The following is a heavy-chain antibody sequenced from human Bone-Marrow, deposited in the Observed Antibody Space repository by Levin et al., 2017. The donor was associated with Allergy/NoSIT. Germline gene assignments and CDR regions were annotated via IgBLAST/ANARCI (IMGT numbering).Heavy chain of an antibody. CDR1: GLTFNSNW. V-gene: IGHV3-7*04. D-gene: IGHD1-26*01. Sequence: AGGSLRLSCAASGLTFNSNWMSWVRQAPGQGLEWVANIKQDGSEKYYVDSVKGRFTISRDNAKNSMYLQMNSLRAEDTAVYYCARARYSGKTMDVWGKGTTVAVSS. CDR3: ARARYSGKTMDV. J-gene: IGHJ6*04. CDR2: IKQDGSEK.